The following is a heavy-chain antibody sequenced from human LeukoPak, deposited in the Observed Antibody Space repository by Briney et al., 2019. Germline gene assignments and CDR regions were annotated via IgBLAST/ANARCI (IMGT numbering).Heavy chain of an antibody. CDR1: GGLISSTTHY. J-gene: IGHJ4*02. Sequence: SETLSLTCTVSGGLISSTTHYWGWIRQPPGKGLEWIASVYYAGNTYYNASLQSRDTISIDTSTNQFSLKLNSMGATDTAVYFCARQPVVNRGAVASNFDYCGRGTLVTVSS. CDR3: ARQPVVNRGAVASNFDY. V-gene: IGHV4-39*01. CDR2: VYYAGNT. D-gene: IGHD6-19*01.